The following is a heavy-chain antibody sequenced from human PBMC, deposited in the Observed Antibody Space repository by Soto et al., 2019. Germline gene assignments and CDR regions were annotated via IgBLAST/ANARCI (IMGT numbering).Heavy chain of an antibody. CDR1: GYTLTELS. D-gene: IGHD2-15*01. V-gene: IGHV1-24*01. CDR2: FDPEDGET. CDR3: ATLGYCSGCSCYPPPSGSYYYMDV. Sequence: ASVKVSCKVSGYTLTELSMHWVRQAPGKGLEWMGGFDPEDGETIYAQKFQGRVTMTEDTSTDTAYMELSSLRSEDTAVYYCATLGYCSGCSCYPPPSGSYYYMDVWGKGTTVTVSS. J-gene: IGHJ6*03.